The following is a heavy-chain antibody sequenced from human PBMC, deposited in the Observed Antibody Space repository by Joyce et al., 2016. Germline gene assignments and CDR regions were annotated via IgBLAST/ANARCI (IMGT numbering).Heavy chain of an antibody. CDR1: GFILSHYW. D-gene: IGHD3-16*01. J-gene: IGHJ4*02. Sequence: EVQLVESGGALVQPGGSLRLSCAASGFILSHYWASWVRRAPGKGVEWLANINQDGSQKNYADSVKGRFTISRDNAKNSLYLQLDSLRVEDTAVYYCARPEEGGDYWGQGTLVTVSS. CDR3: ARPEEGGDY. CDR2: INQDGSQK. V-gene: IGHV3-7*03.